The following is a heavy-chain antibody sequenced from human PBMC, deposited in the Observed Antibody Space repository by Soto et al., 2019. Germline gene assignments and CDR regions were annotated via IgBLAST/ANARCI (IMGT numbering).Heavy chain of an antibody. J-gene: IGHJ4*02. D-gene: IGHD3-3*01. V-gene: IGHV4-30-4*01. CDR3: ARQTYGYYTFFDY. CDR1: GGSISSGDYY. Sequence: SETLSLTCTVSGGSISSGDYYWIWIRHPPGKGLEWIGYIYYSGSTYYNPSLKSRVTISVDTSKNQFSLKLSSVTAADTAVYYCARQTYGYYTFFDYWGQGTLVTVSS. CDR2: IYYSGST.